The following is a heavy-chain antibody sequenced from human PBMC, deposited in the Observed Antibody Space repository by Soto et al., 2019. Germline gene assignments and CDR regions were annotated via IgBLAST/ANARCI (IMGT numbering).Heavy chain of an antibody. CDR3: AISFARYSSSSPFDY. V-gene: IGHV4-31*03. CDR2: IYYSGST. Sequence: PSETLSLTCTVSGGPISSGGYYWSWIRQHPGKGLEWIGYIYYSGSTYYNPSLKSRVTISIDTSKNQFSLKVSSVTAADTAVYYCAISFARYSSSSPFDYWGQGTLVTSPQ. CDR1: GGPISSGGYY. D-gene: IGHD6-6*01. J-gene: IGHJ4*02.